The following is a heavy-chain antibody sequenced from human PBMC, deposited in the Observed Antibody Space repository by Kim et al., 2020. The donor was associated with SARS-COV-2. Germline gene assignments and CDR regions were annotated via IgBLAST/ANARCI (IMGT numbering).Heavy chain of an antibody. CDR2: MNPNSGNT. CDR1: GYTFTSYD. V-gene: IGHV1-8*01. J-gene: IGHJ4*02. Sequence: ASVKVSCKASGYTFTSYDINWVRQATGQGLEWMGWMNPNSGNTGYAQKFQGRVTMTRNTSISTAYMELSSLTSGDTAVYFCARRRTGERRDFDSWGQGTLVTVSS. CDR3: ARRRTGERRDFDS. D-gene: IGHD7-27*01.